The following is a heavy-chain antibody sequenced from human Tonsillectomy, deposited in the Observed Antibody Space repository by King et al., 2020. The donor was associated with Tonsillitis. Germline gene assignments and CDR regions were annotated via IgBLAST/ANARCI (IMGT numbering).Heavy chain of an antibody. CDR2: ISGSGDSR. V-gene: IGHV3-23*04. D-gene: IGHD3-3*02. J-gene: IGHJ6*03. Sequence: DVQLVESGGGLVQPGGSLRLSCAASGFTFSNYAMSWVRQAPGKGLAWVSAISGSGDSRYYADSVKGRFTISRDNSKNTLYLQMNSLRAEDTAEYYCANPPFLEFNYYYYYMDVWGKGTTVTVSS. CDR1: GFTFSNYA. CDR3: ANPPFLEFNYYYYYMDV.